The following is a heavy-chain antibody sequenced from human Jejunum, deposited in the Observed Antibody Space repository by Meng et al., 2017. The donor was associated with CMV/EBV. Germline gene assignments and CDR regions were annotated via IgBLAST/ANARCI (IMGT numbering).Heavy chain of an antibody. CDR3: AKKYSGSFDY. Sequence: SCASSGFSFTTYWMHWARQAPGQGLVWVSRINGDGRSTNYADSVKGRFTISRDNSKNTLYLQMNSLRAEDTAVYYCAKKYSGSFDYWGQGTLVTVSS. CDR2: INGDGRST. J-gene: IGHJ4*02. CDR1: GFSFTTYW. D-gene: IGHD1-26*01. V-gene: IGHV3-74*01.